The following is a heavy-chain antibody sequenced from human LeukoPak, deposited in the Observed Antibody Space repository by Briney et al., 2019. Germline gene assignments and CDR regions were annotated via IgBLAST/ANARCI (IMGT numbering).Heavy chain of an antibody. CDR3: ARQLGYCSSTSCYADKVDY. J-gene: IGHJ4*02. Sequence: SETRSLACTLAGGSISSSSYYWGWIRQPPGKGLEGIGSIYYSGSTYYNPSLKSRVTISVDTSKNQFSLKLSSVTAADTAVYYCARQLGYCSSTSCYADKVDYWGQGTLVTVSS. D-gene: IGHD2-2*01. CDR1: GGSISSSSYY. CDR2: IYYSGST. V-gene: IGHV4-39*01.